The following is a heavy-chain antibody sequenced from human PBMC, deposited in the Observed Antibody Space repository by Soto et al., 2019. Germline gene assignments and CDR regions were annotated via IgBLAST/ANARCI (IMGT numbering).Heavy chain of an antibody. V-gene: IGHV1-18*01. CDR1: GYTFTSYG. D-gene: IGHD1-26*01. CDR3: ARDRGSYALAY. Sequence: QVQLVQSGAEVKKPGASVKVSCKAFGYTFTSYGISWVRQAPGQGLEWMGWISANNGNTNYAQKLQGRVTMTTDTSTSTAYIELRSLRSDETAVSYCARDRGSYALAYGGQGTLVTVSS. CDR2: ISANNGNT. J-gene: IGHJ4*02.